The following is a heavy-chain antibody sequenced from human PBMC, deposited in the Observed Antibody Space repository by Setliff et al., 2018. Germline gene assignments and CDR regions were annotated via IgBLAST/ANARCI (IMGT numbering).Heavy chain of an antibody. Sequence: SCTVSGDSISSYYWSWIRQPPGKGLEWIGYIYYSGSTNCNPSLKSRVTMSVATFENHFSLKLNSLTAADTAVYYCARVTNWGLDLRFDPWGQGILVTVSS. CDR2: IYYSGST. CDR3: ARVTNWGLDLRFDP. CDR1: GDSISSYY. V-gene: IGHV4-59*01. D-gene: IGHD7-27*01. J-gene: IGHJ5*02.